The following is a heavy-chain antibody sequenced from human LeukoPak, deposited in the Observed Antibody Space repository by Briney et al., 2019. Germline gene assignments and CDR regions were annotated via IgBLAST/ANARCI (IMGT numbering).Heavy chain of an antibody. J-gene: IGHJ4*02. V-gene: IGHV3-23*01. D-gene: IGHD5-12*01. CDR1: GFTSTTYV. Sequence: PGGSLRLSCAASGFTSTTYVMSWVRQPPGKGLVWVSGISGSGERTYYAVSVKGRFTISRDNSKNTLYLQMNSLRAEDTAVYYCAKGRGSSDYVFDYWGQGILVTVSS. CDR2: ISGSGERT. CDR3: AKGRGSSDYVFDY.